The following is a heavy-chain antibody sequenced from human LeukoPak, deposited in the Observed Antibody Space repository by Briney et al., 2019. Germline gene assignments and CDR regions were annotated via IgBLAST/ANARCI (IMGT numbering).Heavy chain of an antibody. D-gene: IGHD6-13*01. CDR3: ARDPHVVEAAGQVDY. CDR2: INAGNGNT. Sequence: ASVTVSCKASGYTFTSYAMHWVRQAPGQGLEWMGWINAGNGNTKYSQKFQGRVTITRDTSASTAYMELSSLRSEDTAVYYCARDPHVVEAAGQVDYWGQGTLVTVSS. J-gene: IGHJ4*02. CDR1: GYTFTSYA. V-gene: IGHV1-3*01.